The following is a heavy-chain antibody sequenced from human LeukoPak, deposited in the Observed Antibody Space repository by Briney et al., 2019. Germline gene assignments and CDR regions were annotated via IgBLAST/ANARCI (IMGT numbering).Heavy chain of an antibody. J-gene: IGHJ4*01. V-gene: IGHV3-23*01. CDR2: LSGSGITT. Sequence: GGSLRLSCAASGVIFSNSAMSWVRQAPGKGLEWVSTLSGSGITTYYADSVKGRFTISRDNSKNTLYLQMNSLRAEDTAVYYCAKGIYSSGWSYFDYWGHGTLVTVSS. CDR1: GVIFSNSA. CDR3: AKGIYSSGWSYFDY. D-gene: IGHD6-19*01.